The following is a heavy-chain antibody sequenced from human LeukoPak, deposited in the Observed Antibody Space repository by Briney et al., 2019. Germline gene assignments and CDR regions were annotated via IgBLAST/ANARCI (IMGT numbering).Heavy chain of an antibody. V-gene: IGHV4-34*01. Sequence: SETLSLTCAVYGGSFSGYYWSWIRQPPGKGLEWIGEINHSGSINYNPSLKSRVTISVDTSKNQFSLKLSSVTAADTAVYYCARDPLIAVAGTMNYYGMDVWGKGTTVTVSS. CDR1: GGSFSGYY. J-gene: IGHJ6*04. CDR2: INHSGSI. D-gene: IGHD6-19*01. CDR3: ARDPLIAVAGTMNYYGMDV.